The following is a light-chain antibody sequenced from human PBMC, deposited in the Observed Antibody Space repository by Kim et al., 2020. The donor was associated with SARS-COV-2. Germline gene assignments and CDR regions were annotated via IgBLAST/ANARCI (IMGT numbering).Light chain of an antibody. Sequence: QTFTFSCAETRREVVGYNYVSWSQQHPAKAPNLMFYAVSTRPSGFSNRFAGSTAGKTASLTISGPQAGDVADYYCSSDTSSSTLYVFVTGTKVTFL. CDR3: SSDTSSSTLYV. J-gene: IGLJ1*01. CDR2: AVS. V-gene: IGLV2-14*03. CDR1: RREVVGYNY.